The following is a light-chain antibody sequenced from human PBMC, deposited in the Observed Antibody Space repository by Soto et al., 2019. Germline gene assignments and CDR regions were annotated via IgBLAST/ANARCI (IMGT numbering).Light chain of an antibody. J-gene: IGKJ1*01. CDR2: GAS. Sequence: DIQLTQSPSTLSASVGDRVTITCRASQTISSSLAWYQQKPGQAPRLLIYGASSWPTGIPARFSGSGSGTDFTLTISRLEPEDFAVYYCQQNGGTPRTFGQGTKVDIK. CDR1: QTISSS. V-gene: IGKV1-39*01. CDR3: QQNGGTPRT.